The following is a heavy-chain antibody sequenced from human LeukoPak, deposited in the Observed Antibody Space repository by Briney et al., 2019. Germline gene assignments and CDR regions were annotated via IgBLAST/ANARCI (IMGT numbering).Heavy chain of an antibody. D-gene: IGHD3-22*01. CDR1: GGSISSSSYY. CDR2: IYYSGST. J-gene: IGHJ4*02. Sequence: PSETLSLTCTVSGGSISSSSYYWGWSRQPPGKGPEWIGSIYYSGSTYYNPSLKSRVTISVDTSKNQFSLKLSSVTAADTAVYYCARHRVDYYDSSGYFYWGQGTLVTVSS. CDR3: ARHRVDYYDSSGYFY. V-gene: IGHV4-39*01.